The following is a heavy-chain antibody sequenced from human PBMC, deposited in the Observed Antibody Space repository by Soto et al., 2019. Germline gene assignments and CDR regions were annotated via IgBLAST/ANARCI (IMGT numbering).Heavy chain of an antibody. V-gene: IGHV4-4*02. CDR1: GGTVASSHW. D-gene: IGHD3-16*01. CDR2: VYHTGDT. J-gene: IGHJ5*02. Sequence: KPSETLSLTCGVSGGTVASSHWWSWVRQSPGRGLEWIGNVYHTGDTNFNPSLQSRVTFSVDKSNNQFSLRLTSVTAADTAVYFFPGEIVTAGGNNYFDPWGPGTLVTVSS. CDR3: PGEIVTAGGNNYFDP.